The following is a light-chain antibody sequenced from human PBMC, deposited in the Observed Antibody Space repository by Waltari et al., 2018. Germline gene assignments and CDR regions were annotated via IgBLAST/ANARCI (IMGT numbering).Light chain of an antibody. J-gene: IGKJ1*01. CDR3: QHYLRLPVA. CDR2: GAS. Sequence: EIVLTQSPGTLSLSPGERAIVSCRASQSVGRTLAWYKQKPGQAPRLLIYGASNRATGIPDRFIGSGFGTEFSLIISGLEPEDSAVYYCQHYLRLPVAFGQGTKVEIK. V-gene: IGKV3-20*01. CDR1: QSVGRT.